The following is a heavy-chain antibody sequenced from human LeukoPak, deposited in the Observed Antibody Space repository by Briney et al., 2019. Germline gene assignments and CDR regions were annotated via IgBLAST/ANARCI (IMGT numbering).Heavy chain of an antibody. D-gene: IGHD2-2*01. J-gene: IGHJ4*02. CDR1: GFTFSNYS. CDR2: ISSSSGSI. V-gene: IGHV3-21*01. CDR3: ARRYCSSTSCYAIDY. Sequence: GGSLRLSCAASGFTFSNYSMNWVRQAPGKGLEWVSAISSSSGSIFYADSVKGRFTISRDNAKNSLYLQMNSLRAEDTAVYYCARRYCSSTSCYAIDYWGQGTLVTVSS.